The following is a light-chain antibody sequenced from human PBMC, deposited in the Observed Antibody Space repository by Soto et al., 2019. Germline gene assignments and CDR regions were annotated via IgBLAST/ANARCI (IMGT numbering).Light chain of an antibody. J-gene: IGKJ4*01. CDR2: GAS. V-gene: IGKV3-20*01. CDR1: QSVSSNY. CDR3: QRYGTSLPLT. Sequence: EIVLTQSPGTLSLSPGDRATLSCRASQSVSSNYLAWYQQKPGQAPRLLIYGASSRATGIPDRFSGSGSRTDFTLTISRLEPEDFAVYYCQRYGTSLPLTFGGGTKV.